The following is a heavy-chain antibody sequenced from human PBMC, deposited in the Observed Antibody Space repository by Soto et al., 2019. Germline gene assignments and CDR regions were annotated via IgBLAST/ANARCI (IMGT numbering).Heavy chain of an antibody. CDR3: ARAGFAPNSYSLYGMDV. Sequence: QVQLVQSGAEVKKPGSSVKVSCKASGGTFSSYAISWVRQAPGQGLEWMGGIIPIFGTANYAQKFQGRVTITADDTTSTAYMELSSLRSEDTAVYYCARAGFAPNSYSLYGMDVWGQGTTVTVSS. CDR2: IIPIFGTA. D-gene: IGHD2-21*01. J-gene: IGHJ6*02. CDR1: GGTFSSYA. V-gene: IGHV1-69*01.